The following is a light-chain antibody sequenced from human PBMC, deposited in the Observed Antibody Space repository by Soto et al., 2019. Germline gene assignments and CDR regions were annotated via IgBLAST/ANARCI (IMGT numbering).Light chain of an antibody. CDR3: VLFMGSGISA. J-gene: IGLJ2*01. Sequence: VVTQEPSFSVSPGGTVTLTCGLSSGSVSPSHYPSWYQQTPGQPPRTLIYNTNTRSSGVPDRFSGSVLGNKAALTITGAQADDESDYYCVLFMGSGISAFGGGTKLTVL. CDR1: SGSVSPSHY. V-gene: IGLV8-61*01. CDR2: NTN.